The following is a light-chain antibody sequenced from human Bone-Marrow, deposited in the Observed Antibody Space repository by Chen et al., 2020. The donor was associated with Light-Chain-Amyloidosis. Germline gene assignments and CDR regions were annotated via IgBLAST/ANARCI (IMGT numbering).Light chain of an antibody. V-gene: IGKV6-21*01. CDR3: HQSRSLPGT. CDR1: QSIGGS. J-gene: IGKJ2*01. Sequence: EIVLAQSPDFQSVTLKEKVTITCRARQSIGGSLHWYQQKPGQSPKLLIKSASQSFSGVPSRFSGSGSGTDFTLTINSLEAEDAATYYCHQSRSLPGTFGQGTKLEIK. CDR2: SAS.